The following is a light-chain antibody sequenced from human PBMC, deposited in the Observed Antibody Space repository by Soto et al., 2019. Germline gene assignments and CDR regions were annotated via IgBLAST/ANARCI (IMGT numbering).Light chain of an antibody. CDR1: QSISTW. J-gene: IGKJ1*01. CDR2: KAS. CDR3: QQYNIYSPT. V-gene: IGKV1-5*03. Sequence: DIQMTQSPSTLSASVGDRVTITCRASQSISTWLAWYQQEPGKAPKRLIHKASSLQSGVPSRFSGSGSGTDFTLTISCLHPDDFATDYCQQYNIYSPTFCQRTNVDI.